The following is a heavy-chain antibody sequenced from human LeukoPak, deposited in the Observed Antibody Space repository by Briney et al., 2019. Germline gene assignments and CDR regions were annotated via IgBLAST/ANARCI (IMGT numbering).Heavy chain of an antibody. CDR3: ARDSVTTTFDY. D-gene: IGHD4-17*01. J-gene: IGHJ4*02. V-gene: IGHV4-30-4*01. CDR2: IYYSGST. Sequence: SQTLSLTCTVSGGSISSGDYYWSWIRQPPGKGLEWIGYIYYSGSTYYNPSLKSRVTISVDTSKNQFSLRLSSVTAADTAVYYCARDSVTTTFDYWGQGTLVTVSS. CDR1: GGSISSGDYY.